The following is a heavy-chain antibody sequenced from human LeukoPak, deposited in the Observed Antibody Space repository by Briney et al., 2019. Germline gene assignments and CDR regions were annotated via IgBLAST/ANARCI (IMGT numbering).Heavy chain of an antibody. CDR2: ISGSGGST. J-gene: IGHJ4*02. CDR1: GFTFSSYA. D-gene: IGHD3-22*01. Sequence: GGSLRLSCAASGFTFSSYAMSWVRQAPGKGLEWVSAISGSGGSTYYADSVKGRFTISRDNSKNTLYLQMNSPRAEDTAVYYCAKDTGGTYYYDSSGYYFDYWGQGTLVTVSS. V-gene: IGHV3-23*01. CDR3: AKDTGGTYYYDSSGYYFDY.